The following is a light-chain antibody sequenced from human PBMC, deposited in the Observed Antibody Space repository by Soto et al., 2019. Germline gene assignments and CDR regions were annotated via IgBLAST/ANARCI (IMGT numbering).Light chain of an antibody. CDR3: QHYGDSSWT. CDR2: DAS. CDR1: QSVSTY. Sequence: IVLTQSPGTLSLSPGERVTPSCRASQSVSTYLAWYQQRPGQAPRLLIYDASYRATDIPPRFSGSGSGTDFTLTISRLEPDDFAVYYCQHYGDSSWTFGQGTKVDIK. J-gene: IGKJ1*01. V-gene: IGKV3-20*01.